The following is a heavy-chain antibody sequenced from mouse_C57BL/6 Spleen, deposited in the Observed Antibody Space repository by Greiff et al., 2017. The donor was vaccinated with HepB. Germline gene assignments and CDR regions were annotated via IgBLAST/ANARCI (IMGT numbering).Heavy chain of an antibody. V-gene: IGHV1-82*01. CDR2: IYPGDGDT. CDR1: GYAFSSSW. CDR3: AKGPLYYYGSSPLDY. J-gene: IGHJ2*01. D-gene: IGHD1-1*01. Sequence: QVQLQQSGPELVKPGASVKISCKASGYAFSSSWMNWVKQRPGKGLEWIGRIYPGDGDTNYNGKFKGKATLTADKSSSTAYMQLSSLTSEDSAVYCCAKGPLYYYGSSPLDYWGQGTTLTVSS.